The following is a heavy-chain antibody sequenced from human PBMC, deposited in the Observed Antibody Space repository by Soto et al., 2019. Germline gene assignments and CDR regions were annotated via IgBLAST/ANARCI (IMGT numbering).Heavy chain of an antibody. CDR1: GFTFSSSG. V-gene: IGHV3-23*01. CDR2: MTGSDGRT. J-gene: IGHJ6*02. CDR3: AKALRGGMDV. Sequence: EVQLLESGGGLVQPGGSLRLSYAASGFTFSSSGMSWVRQAPGKGLEWVSLMTGSDGRTYYADSVKGRFTISRDNSKNTLYLQMNSLRAEDTAVYYCAKALRGGMDVWGQGTTVTVSS.